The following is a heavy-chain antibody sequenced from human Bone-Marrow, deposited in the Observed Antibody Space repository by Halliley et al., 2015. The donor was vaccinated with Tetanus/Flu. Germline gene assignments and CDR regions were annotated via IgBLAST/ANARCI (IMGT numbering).Heavy chain of an antibody. D-gene: IGHD2-2*01. CDR2: IRNNTNSYAT. V-gene: IGHV3-73*01. J-gene: IGHJ6*02. CDR1: GFTFSRSA. CDR3: ARLTIGLPSAKGDGMDV. Sequence: CAASGFTFSRSAMHWVRQPSGKGLEWVGRIRNNTNSYATEYAASVKGRFTISRDDSKNTAYLQMHSLKTEDTAVYYCARLTIGLPSAKGDGMDVWGRGTTVIVSS.